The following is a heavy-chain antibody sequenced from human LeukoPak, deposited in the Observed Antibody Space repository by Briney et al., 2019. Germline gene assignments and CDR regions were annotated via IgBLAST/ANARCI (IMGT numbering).Heavy chain of an antibody. Sequence: GASVKVSCKASGYTFTSYYIHWVRQAPGQGLEWMGWINPNSGGTDYAQKFQGRVTTTRDTSISTVYMELSRLRSDDTAVYYCAREGYCTGGTCFDNWGQGTLVTVSS. J-gene: IGHJ4*02. CDR3: AREGYCTGGTCFDN. CDR1: GYTFTSYY. D-gene: IGHD2-8*02. V-gene: IGHV1-2*02. CDR2: INPNSGGT.